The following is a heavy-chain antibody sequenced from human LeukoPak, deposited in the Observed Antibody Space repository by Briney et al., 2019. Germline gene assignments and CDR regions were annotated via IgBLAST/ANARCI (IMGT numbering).Heavy chain of an antibody. CDR3: ARVGPWVNPDYYYYCMDV. V-gene: IGHV3-21*01. CDR1: GFTFSSYS. D-gene: IGHD1-14*01. J-gene: IGHJ6*03. Sequence: GGSLRLSCAASGFTFSSYSMNWVRQAPGKGLEWVSSISSSSSYIYYADSVKGRFTISRDNAKNSLYLQMNSLRAEDTAVYYCARVGPWVNPDYYYYCMDVWAKGTTVTVSS. CDR2: ISSSSSYI.